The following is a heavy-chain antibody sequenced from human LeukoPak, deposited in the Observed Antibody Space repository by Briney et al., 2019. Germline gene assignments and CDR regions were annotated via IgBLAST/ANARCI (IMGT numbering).Heavy chain of an antibody. D-gene: IGHD3-22*01. CDR2: INTDTGNP. V-gene: IGHV7-4-1*02. CDR1: GYTLTNYT. CDR3: ARGYDTTGYFSY. Sequence: ASVKVSCKASGYTLTNYTLNWVRQAPGQGLEWMGWINTDTGNPTYAQGFIGRFVFSLDTSVITAYLQISSLKAEDTAVYFCARGYDTTGYFSYWGQGTLVTVSS. J-gene: IGHJ4*02.